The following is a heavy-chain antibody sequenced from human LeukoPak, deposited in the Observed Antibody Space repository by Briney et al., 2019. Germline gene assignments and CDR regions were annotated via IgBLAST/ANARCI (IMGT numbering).Heavy chain of an antibody. J-gene: IGHJ4*02. CDR1: EYTFTAYY. D-gene: IGHD3-16*02. V-gene: IGHV1-2*02. CDR3: ARDGGAIH. CDR2: INPNSGAT. Sequence: ASVSVSYTPAEYTFTAYYMHWVRQAPGQGLDWMGWINPNSGATNYAQKFPGSVTMTRDTSISTAYMELSRLRSDDTAVYYCARDGGAIHWGQGTLVTVSS.